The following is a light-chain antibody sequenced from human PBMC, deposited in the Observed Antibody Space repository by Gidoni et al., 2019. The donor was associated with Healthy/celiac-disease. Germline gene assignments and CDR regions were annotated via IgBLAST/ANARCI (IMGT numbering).Light chain of an antibody. V-gene: IGKV3-20*01. Sequence: EIVLTQSPGPLSLSPGERASLSCRDSQSVSRSYLAWYQQKPGQAPRLLIYGASSRATGIPDRFSGSGSVTDFTLTISRLGPEDFAVYYCQQYGSSPWTFXQXTKVEIK. CDR2: GAS. CDR3: QQYGSSPWT. CDR1: QSVSRSY. J-gene: IGKJ1*01.